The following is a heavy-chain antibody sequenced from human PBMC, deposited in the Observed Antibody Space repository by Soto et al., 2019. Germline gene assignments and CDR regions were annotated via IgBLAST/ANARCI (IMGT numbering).Heavy chain of an antibody. Sequence: EVLLVESGGGLVQPGGSLRLSCAASGFTFSNYWMHWVRQAPGKGLVWVSRINSDGSTTSYADSVKGRFTISRDNAKNTLYLQMNRLRVEDTAVYFCARVAVGRYDFDSWGQGTLVPVSS. V-gene: IGHV3-74*01. CDR3: ARVAVGRYDFDS. CDR2: INSDGSTT. CDR1: GFTFSNYW. J-gene: IGHJ4*02. D-gene: IGHD6-19*01.